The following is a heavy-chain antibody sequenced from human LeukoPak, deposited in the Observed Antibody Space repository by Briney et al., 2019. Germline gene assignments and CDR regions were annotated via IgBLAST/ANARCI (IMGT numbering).Heavy chain of an antibody. CDR1: GGSISSSSYY. D-gene: IGHD3-10*01. V-gene: IGHV4-39*07. J-gene: IGHJ4*02. Sequence: SETLSLTCTVSGGSISSSSYYWGWSRQPPGKGLEWIGSIYYSGSTYYNPSLKSRVTISVDTSKNQFSLKLSSVTAADTAVYYCASLMVRGATTFDHWGQGTLVTVSS. CDR3: ASLMVRGATTFDH. CDR2: IYYSGST.